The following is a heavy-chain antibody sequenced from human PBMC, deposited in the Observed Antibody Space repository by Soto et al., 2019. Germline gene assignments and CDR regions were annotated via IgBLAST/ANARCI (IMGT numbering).Heavy chain of an antibody. Sequence: PSETLSLTCTVSCGSISSGDYYWSWIRQPPGKGLEWIGYIYYSGSTYYNPSLKSRVTISVDTSKNQFSLKLSSVTAADTAVYYCARVSTELDTNFDYWGQGTLVTVSS. V-gene: IGHV4-30-4*01. CDR1: CGSISSGDYY. D-gene: IGHD1-7*01. CDR3: ARVSTELDTNFDY. J-gene: IGHJ4*02. CDR2: IYYSGST.